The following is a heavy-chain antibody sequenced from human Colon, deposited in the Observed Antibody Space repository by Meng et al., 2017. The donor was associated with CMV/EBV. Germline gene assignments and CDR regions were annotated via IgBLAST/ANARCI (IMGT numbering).Heavy chain of an antibody. CDR1: GFTFNTYA. Sequence: GESLKISCAASGFTFNTYAMHWVRQAPGKGLEWVAVISDDGNNKYYVDSVKGRFRFTISRDNSKTTMFLQMNSLRVEDTAVYYCARDVSGGYTLGNWGQGTLVTVSS. D-gene: IGHD5-12*01. J-gene: IGHJ4*02. V-gene: IGHV3-30-3*01. CDR2: ISDDGNNK. CDR3: ARDVSGGYTLGN.